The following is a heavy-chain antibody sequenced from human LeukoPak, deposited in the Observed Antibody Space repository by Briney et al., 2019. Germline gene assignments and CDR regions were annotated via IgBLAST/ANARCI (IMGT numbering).Heavy chain of an antibody. CDR3: VRDGTGYPPFDL. J-gene: IGHJ5*02. D-gene: IGHD1-1*01. V-gene: IGHV3-74*01. CDR1: GFTLSDHW. CDR2: INVDGSDT. Sequence: PGGSLRLSCAAPGFTLSDHWMNWVRQPPGKGLLWVSHINVDGSDTDYADSVKGRFTISRDNARNTLYLQMDSLRVEDTAVYYCVRDGTGYPPFDLWGQGNLVTV.